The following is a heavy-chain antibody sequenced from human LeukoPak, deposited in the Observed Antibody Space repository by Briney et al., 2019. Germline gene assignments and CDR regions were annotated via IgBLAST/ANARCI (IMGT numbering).Heavy chain of an antibody. Sequence: ASVKVSCKASGYTFTSYGISWVRQAPGQGLEWMGWISAYNGNTNYAQKLQGRVTMTTDTSTSTAYMELRSLRSDDTAVYYCARDTPQLRLSHDAFDIWGQGTMVTVSS. V-gene: IGHV1-18*01. J-gene: IGHJ3*02. CDR1: GYTFTSYG. D-gene: IGHD1-1*01. CDR2: ISAYNGNT. CDR3: ARDTPQLRLSHDAFDI.